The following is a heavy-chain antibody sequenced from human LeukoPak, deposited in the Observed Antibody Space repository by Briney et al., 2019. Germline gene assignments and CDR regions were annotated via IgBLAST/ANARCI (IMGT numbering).Heavy chain of an antibody. CDR1: GGSISSYY. Sequence: PSQTLSLTCTVSGGSISSYYWSWIRQPAGRGLEWIGRIYTSGSTNYNPSLKSRVTMSVDTPKNQFSLKLSSVTAAGTAVYYCARDFRGVGGWIGWCDPWGQGTLVTVSS. J-gene: IGHJ5*02. V-gene: IGHV4-4*07. D-gene: IGHD6-19*01. CDR3: ARDFRGVGGWIGWCDP. CDR2: IYTSGST.